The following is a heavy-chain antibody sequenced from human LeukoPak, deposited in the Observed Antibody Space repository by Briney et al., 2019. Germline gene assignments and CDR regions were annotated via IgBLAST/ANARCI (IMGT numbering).Heavy chain of an antibody. D-gene: IGHD1-14*01. J-gene: IGHJ3*02. CDR3: ARAMRNSAFDI. CDR2: INPNSGGT. V-gene: IGHV1-2*02. CDR1: GYTFTDYY. Sequence: ASVKVSCKASGYTFTDYYMHWVRQVPGQGLEWMGWINPNSGGTNYAQRFQGRVTMTRDTSIRTAYMELSSLRSDDTAVYYCARAMRNSAFDIWGQGTMVTVSS.